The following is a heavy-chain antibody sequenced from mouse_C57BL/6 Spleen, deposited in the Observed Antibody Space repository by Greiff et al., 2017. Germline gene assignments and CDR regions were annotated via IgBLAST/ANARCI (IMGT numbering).Heavy chain of an antibody. Sequence: QVQLQQSGPELVKPGASVKISCKASGYAFSSSWMNWVKQRPGKGLEWIGRIYPGDGDTNYNGKFKGKATLTADKSSSTAYMQLSSLTSEDSAVYFCDMRSYYYGSSHGLFDYWGQGTTLTVSS. D-gene: IGHD1-1*01. CDR1: GYAFSSSW. CDR3: DMRSYYYGSSHGLFDY. J-gene: IGHJ2*01. CDR2: IYPGDGDT. V-gene: IGHV1-82*01.